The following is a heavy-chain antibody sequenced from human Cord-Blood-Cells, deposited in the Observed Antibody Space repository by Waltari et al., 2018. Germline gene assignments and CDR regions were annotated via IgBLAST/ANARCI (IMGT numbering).Heavy chain of an antibody. CDR1: GFTFTSSS. Sequence: QMQLVQSGPEVKKPGTSVKVSCKASGFTFTSSSVQRVRQPRGQRLEWIGWIVVGSGNTNYAQKFQERVTITRDMSTSTAYMELSSLRSEDTAVYYCAADGGAYDSSGYYFDYWGQGTLVTVSS. CDR2: IVVGSGNT. D-gene: IGHD3-22*01. CDR3: AADGGAYDSSGYYFDY. J-gene: IGHJ4*02. V-gene: IGHV1-58*01.